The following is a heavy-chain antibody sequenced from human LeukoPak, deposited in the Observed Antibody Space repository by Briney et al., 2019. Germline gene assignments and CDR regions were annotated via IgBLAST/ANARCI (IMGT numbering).Heavy chain of an antibody. CDR1: GGSISSYY. CDR3: ARHSPAQVGTGWFDP. Sequence: SETLSLTCTVSGGSISSYYWSWIRQPPGKGLEWIGYIYYSGSTSYNPSLRSRVTISVDTSKNQFSLKLSSVTAADTAVYYCARHSPAQVGTGWFDPWGQGTLVTVSS. J-gene: IGHJ5*02. V-gene: IGHV4-59*01. CDR2: IYYSGST. D-gene: IGHD2-21*02.